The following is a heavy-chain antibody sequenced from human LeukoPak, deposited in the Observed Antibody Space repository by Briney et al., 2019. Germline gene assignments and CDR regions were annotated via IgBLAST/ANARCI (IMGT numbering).Heavy chain of an antibody. CDR1: GGSISSYY. D-gene: IGHD3-22*01. CDR3: ARFAYYYDSSGLHYYFALDV. Sequence: SETLSLTCTVSGGSISSYYWSWIRLPPGKGLEWIGFLDYSGNPNYNPSFKSRLTVSVDASKTQFSLKLDSVTAADTAVYYCARFAYYYDSSGLHYYFALDVWGQGTAVTVSS. CDR2: LDYSGNP. J-gene: IGHJ6*02. V-gene: IGHV4-59*12.